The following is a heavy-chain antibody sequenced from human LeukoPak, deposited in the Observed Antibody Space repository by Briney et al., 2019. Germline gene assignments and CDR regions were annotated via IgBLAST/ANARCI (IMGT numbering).Heavy chain of an antibody. Sequence: SETLSLTCALTGPSVSRGGSSWAWLRPPPGKGLEWIGYIYHIVNTFYNPSLQSRVTISVDRAKNQVSLRLTSVTAADTAVYYCARDSYGLGSNYFDPWGQGTQVTVSS. D-gene: IGHD3-10*01. J-gene: IGHJ5*02. V-gene: IGHV4-30-2*01. CDR3: ARDSYGLGSNYFDP. CDR1: GPSVSRGGSS. CDR2: IYHIVNT.